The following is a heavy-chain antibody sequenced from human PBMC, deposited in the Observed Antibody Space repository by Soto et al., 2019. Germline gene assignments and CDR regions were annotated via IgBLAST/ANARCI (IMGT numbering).Heavy chain of an antibody. CDR3: AREVTDEAMDF. D-gene: IGHD3-10*01. Sequence: SGNPSLTCTVSGGSISSYYWSWIRQPPGKGLEWIGYIYYSGSTNYNPSLKSRVTISVDTSKNQFSLKLSSVTAADTAVYYFAREVTDEAMDFRGQGPTVSVS. V-gene: IGHV4-59*12. CDR1: GGSISSYY. CDR2: IYYSGST. J-gene: IGHJ6*02.